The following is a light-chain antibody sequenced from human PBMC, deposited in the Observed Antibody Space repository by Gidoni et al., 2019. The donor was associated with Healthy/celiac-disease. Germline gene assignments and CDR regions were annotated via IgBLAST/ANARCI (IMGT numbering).Light chain of an antibody. CDR3: MQSLQTPFT. V-gene: IGKV2-28*01. J-gene: IGKJ4*01. CDR1: QSLLHSNGYSY. Sequence: DIVMTQSPFPLPVTSGEPAPIYFRSSQSLLHSNGYSYLDWYLQKPGQAPQLLIYLGSNRASGVPERFSGSGSGTDFTLKISRVEADDVGVYYCMQSLQTPFTFGGGTKVEIK. CDR2: LGS.